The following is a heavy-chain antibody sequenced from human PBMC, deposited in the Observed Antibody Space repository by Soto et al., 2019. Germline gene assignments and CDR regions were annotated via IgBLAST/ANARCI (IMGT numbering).Heavy chain of an antibody. CDR2: VNNDGSGT. Sequence: EVQLVESGGGLVQPGGSLRLSCAAYGYTFSRYWIHWVRQAPGKGLVWVSRVNNDGSGTVYADSVEGRFTISRDNAKNTVYLQLNSLRAEDTAVYYCGRGGSEHAMDVWGQGTTVTVSS. CDR3: GRGGSEHAMDV. V-gene: IGHV3-74*01. CDR1: GYTFSRYW. J-gene: IGHJ6*02.